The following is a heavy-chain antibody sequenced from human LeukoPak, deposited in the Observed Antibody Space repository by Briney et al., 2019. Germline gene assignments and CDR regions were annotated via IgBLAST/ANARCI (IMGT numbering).Heavy chain of an antibody. Sequence: ASVKVSCKASGGTFSSYAISWVRQAPGQGLEWMGGIIPIFGTANYAQKFQGRVTITADESTSTAYMELSSLRSEDTAVYYWARGKLEVVTAIPLDYWGQGTLVTVSS. CDR3: ARGKLEVVTAIPLDY. V-gene: IGHV1-69*13. D-gene: IGHD2-21*02. J-gene: IGHJ4*02. CDR2: IIPIFGTA. CDR1: GGTFSSYA.